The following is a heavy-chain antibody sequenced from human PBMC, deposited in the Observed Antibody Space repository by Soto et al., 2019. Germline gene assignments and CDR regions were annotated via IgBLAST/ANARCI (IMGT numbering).Heavy chain of an antibody. Sequence: GASVKVSCKASGYTFTSYDINWVRQAPGQGLEWMGWISAYNGNTNYAQKLQGRVTMTTDTSTSTAYMELRSLRSDDTAVYYCARYGSGSYYSHYYYGMDVWGQGTTVTVSS. CDR2: ISAYNGNT. CDR1: GYTFTSYD. CDR3: ARYGSGSYYSHYYYGMDV. J-gene: IGHJ6*02. V-gene: IGHV1-18*01. D-gene: IGHD3-10*01.